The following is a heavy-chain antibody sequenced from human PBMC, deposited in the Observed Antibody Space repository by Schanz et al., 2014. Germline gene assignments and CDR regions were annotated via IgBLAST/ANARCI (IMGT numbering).Heavy chain of an antibody. CDR1: GFTFGDHA. V-gene: IGHV3-9*01. CDR2: ISWRSSSV. CDR3: VADRRAALRFLEWGCFQD. D-gene: IGHD3-3*01. J-gene: IGHJ1*01. Sequence: EVQLVESGGGLVQPGKSLRLSCAATGFTFGDHALHWVRQVPGKGLEWVAGISWRSSSVEYADSVKGRFSISRDNTNTSLDLQMNSLRTDDTALYYCVADRRAALRFLEWGCFQDWGQGTLVIVSS.